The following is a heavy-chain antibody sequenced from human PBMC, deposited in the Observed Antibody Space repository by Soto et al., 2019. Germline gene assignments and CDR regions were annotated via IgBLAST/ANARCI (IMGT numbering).Heavy chain of an antibody. D-gene: IGHD3-10*01. CDR3: AKALFSSDLGEVFDY. CDR1: RFTFSSYA. Sequence: GGSLRLSWAASRFTFSSYAMSWVRQAPGKGLEWVSTINSRDLATSYADSVKGRFTISRDNSENTFYLQMNSLRAEDTAIYYCAKALFSSDLGEVFDYWGLGTLVTVSS. CDR2: INSRDLAT. V-gene: IGHV3-23*01. J-gene: IGHJ4*01.